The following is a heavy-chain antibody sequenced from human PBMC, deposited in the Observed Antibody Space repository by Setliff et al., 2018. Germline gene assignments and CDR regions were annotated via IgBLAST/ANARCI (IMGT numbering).Heavy chain of an antibody. CDR3: AGDPPGPHLVYTY. D-gene: IGHD3-16*01. V-gene: IGHV3-74*01. J-gene: IGHJ4*02. Sequence: GGSLRLSCAASGFTFSSHWMHWVRQGPGKGPVWVSRINSDGSRTDYADSVKGRFTISRDNSKNTLYLQMNGLRAEDTAIYYCAGDPPGPHLVYTYWGQGALVTVSS. CDR2: INSDGSRT. CDR1: GFTFSSHW.